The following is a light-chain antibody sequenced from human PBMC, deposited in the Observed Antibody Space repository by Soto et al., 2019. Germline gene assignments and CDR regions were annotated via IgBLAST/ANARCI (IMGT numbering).Light chain of an antibody. Sequence: EVVMTQSPATLSVSPGERATLSCRASQSVRHNLAWYQQKPGQAPRLLIYGASTRATGIPARFSGSGSGTEFTLTISSLQSEDFAVYYCQQDNNWWTFGQGTKVEIK. CDR3: QQDNNWWT. V-gene: IGKV3-15*01. CDR2: GAS. CDR1: QSVRHN. J-gene: IGKJ1*01.